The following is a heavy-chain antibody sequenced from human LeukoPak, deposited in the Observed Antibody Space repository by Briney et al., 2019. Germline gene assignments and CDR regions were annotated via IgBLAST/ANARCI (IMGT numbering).Heavy chain of an antibody. CDR1: GFTFSSYA. J-gene: IGHJ1*01. V-gene: IGHV3-30-3*01. D-gene: IGHD6-19*01. Sequence: GGSLRLSCAASGFTFSSYAMYWVRQAPGKGLGWVAVVSYDGSNKYYEDSVKGRFTISRDNSKNTLFLQMNSLRAEDTAVYYCASSVAGLANYFQHWGQGTLVTVSS. CDR3: ASSVAGLANYFQH. CDR2: VSYDGSNK.